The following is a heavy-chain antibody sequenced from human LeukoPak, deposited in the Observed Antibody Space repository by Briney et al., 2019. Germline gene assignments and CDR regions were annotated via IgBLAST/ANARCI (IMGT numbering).Heavy chain of an antibody. V-gene: IGHV3-30*18. J-gene: IGHJ3*02. CDR2: ISYDGSDK. D-gene: IGHD3-10*01. CDR3: AKCYYGSGSYWDAFDI. Sequence: GGSLRLSCAASGFTFSSYGLHWVRQAPGKGLEWVAVISYDGSDKFYADSVKGRFAVSRDNSKNTLYPQMNSLRAEDTAVYYCAKCYYGSGSYWDAFDIWGQGTMVTVSS. CDR1: GFTFSSYG.